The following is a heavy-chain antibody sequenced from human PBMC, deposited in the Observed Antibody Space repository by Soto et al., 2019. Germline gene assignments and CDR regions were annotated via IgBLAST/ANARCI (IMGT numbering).Heavy chain of an antibody. Sequence: PSETLSLTCAVYGGSFSGYYWSWIRQPPGKGLEWIGEINHSGSTNYNPSLKSRVTISVDTSQNQVSLRLSSVTAADTAVYYCARGQITLMEVVPYYFDYWGQGSLVTVSS. CDR1: GGSFSGYY. J-gene: IGHJ4*02. D-gene: IGHD3-22*01. V-gene: IGHV4-34*01. CDR3: ARGQITLMEVVPYYFDY. CDR2: INHSGST.